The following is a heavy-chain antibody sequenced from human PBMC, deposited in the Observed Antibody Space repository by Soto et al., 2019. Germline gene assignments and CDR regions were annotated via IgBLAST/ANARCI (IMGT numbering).Heavy chain of an antibody. J-gene: IGHJ4*02. Sequence: SETLSLTCTVSGCSIISYYWSWIRQPPGKGLEWIGYIYYSGSTNYNPSLKSRVTISVDTSKNQFSLKLSSVTAADTAVYYCASSFTVPAAIGYWGQGTLVTVSS. V-gene: IGHV4-59*08. CDR1: GCSIISYY. D-gene: IGHD2-2*02. CDR3: ASSFTVPAAIGY. CDR2: IYYSGST.